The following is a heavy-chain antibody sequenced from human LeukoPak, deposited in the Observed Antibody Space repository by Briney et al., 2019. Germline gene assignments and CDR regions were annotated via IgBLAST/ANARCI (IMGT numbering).Heavy chain of an antibody. J-gene: IGHJ5*02. V-gene: IGHV3-30*02. Sequence: PGGSLRLSRAASGFTFSSYGMHWVRQAPGKGLEWVAFIRYDGSNKYYADSVKGRFTISRDNSKNTLYLQMNGLRAEDTAVHYCAKDGGTYYYGSGSINWFDPWGQGTLVTVSS. D-gene: IGHD3-10*01. CDR1: GFTFSSYG. CDR3: AKDGGTYYYGSGSINWFDP. CDR2: IRYDGSNK.